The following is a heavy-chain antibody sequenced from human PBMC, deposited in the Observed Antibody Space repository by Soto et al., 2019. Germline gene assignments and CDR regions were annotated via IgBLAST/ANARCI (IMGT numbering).Heavy chain of an antibody. V-gene: IGHV3-33*01. Sequence: GGSLRLSCAASGFTFSSYGMHWVRQAPGKGLEWVAVIWYDGSNKYYADSVKGRFTISRDNSKNTLYLQMNSLRAEDTAVYYCARDLFTTDTFDYWGQGTLVTVSS. J-gene: IGHJ4*02. D-gene: IGHD3-22*01. CDR3: ARDLFTTDTFDY. CDR1: GFTFSSYG. CDR2: IWYDGSNK.